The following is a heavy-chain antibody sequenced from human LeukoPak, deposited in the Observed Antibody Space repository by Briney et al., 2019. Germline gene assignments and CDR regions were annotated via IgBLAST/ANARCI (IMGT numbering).Heavy chain of an antibody. V-gene: IGHV3-30*04. D-gene: IGHD2-8*01. CDR2: ISYDGRQN. Sequence: GALRLSRAGSGFTLSTFGLNLVRQASGQGLGMVGVISYDGRQNYYADSVKGRFTISRDNSKNTLYLQMNSLRDEDSAAYYCARVYLERLTAGYFDHWGQGTWVTVSP. CDR3: ARVYLERLTAGYFDH. CDR1: GFTLSTFG. J-gene: IGHJ4*02.